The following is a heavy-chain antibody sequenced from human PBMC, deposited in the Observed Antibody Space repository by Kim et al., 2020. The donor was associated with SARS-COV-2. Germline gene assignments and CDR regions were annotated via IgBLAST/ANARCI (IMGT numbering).Heavy chain of an antibody. CDR3: ARVLGDSSGYYDAFDI. D-gene: IGHD3-22*01. V-gene: IGHV4-34*01. J-gene: IGHJ3*02. Sequence: SLKSRVTISVDTSKNQFSLKLSSVTAADTAVYYCARVLGDSSGYYDAFDIWGQGTMVTVSS.